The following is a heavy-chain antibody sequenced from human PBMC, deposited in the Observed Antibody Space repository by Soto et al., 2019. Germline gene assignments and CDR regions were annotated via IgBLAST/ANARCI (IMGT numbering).Heavy chain of an antibody. J-gene: IGHJ4*02. D-gene: IGHD4-17*01. V-gene: IGHV4-39*01. CDR2: IYYSGST. CDR1: GGSISSSSYY. CDR3: ARHGSTVTLSFDY. Sequence: QLQLQESGPGLVKPSETLSLTCTVSGGSISSSSYYWGWIRQPPGKGLEWIGSIYYSGSTYYNPSLKSRVTISVDTSKNQFSLKLSSVTAADTAVYYCARHGSTVTLSFDYWGQGTLVTVSS.